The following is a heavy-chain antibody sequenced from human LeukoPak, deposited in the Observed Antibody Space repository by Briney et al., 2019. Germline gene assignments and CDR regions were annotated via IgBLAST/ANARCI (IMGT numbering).Heavy chain of an antibody. D-gene: IGHD6-19*01. J-gene: IGHJ4*02. Sequence: GESLKIPCKGSGYSLTSYWINWVRQMPGKGLEWMGRIDPSDSYTNYSPSFRGHVTISVDKSISAAYLQWSSLKASDTAVYYCARRDRTGWYDFDYWGQGTLVTVSS. CDR3: ARRDRTGWYDFDY. V-gene: IGHV5-10-1*01. CDR1: GYSLTSYW. CDR2: IDPSDSYT.